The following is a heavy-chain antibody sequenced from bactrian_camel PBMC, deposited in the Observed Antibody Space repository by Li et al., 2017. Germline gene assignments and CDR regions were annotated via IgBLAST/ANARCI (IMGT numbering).Heavy chain of an antibody. J-gene: IGHJ4*01. Sequence: HVQLVESGGGLVQPGGSLRLSCAASGFTLASYYMSWVRQAPGKGLEWVSSISTGGGSTYYSDSVKDRFTVSKDNAKNTLYLQMNSLNSDDTAVYYCAADRPEYSEYDEEPLFERWGQGTQVTVS. CDR2: ISTGGGST. V-gene: IGHV3-2*01. CDR1: GFTLASYY. D-gene: IGHD4*01. CDR3: AADRPEYSEYDEEPLFER.